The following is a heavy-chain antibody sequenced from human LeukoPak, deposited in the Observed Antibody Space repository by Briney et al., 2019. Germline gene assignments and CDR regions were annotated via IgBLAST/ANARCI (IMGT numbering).Heavy chain of an antibody. CDR1: GFTFSSYA. V-gene: IGHV3-23*01. CDR3: ARDLGITGTKPYYVDV. D-gene: IGHD1-20*01. J-gene: IGHJ6*03. Sequence: GGSLRLSCAASGFTFSSYAMSWVRQAPGRGLEWVSALSGSGYSTYYADSVKGRFAISRDNSKNTLYLRMNSLRAEDTAVYYCARDLGITGTKPYYVDVWGKGTTVTISS. CDR2: LSGSGYST.